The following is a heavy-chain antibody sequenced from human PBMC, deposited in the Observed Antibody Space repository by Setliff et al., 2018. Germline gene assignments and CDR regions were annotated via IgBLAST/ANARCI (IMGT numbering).Heavy chain of an antibody. CDR2: INPHGSEK. CDR3: FGAGTCSH. V-gene: IGHV3-7*01. CDR1: GLSYSNYW. D-gene: IGHD3-10*01. Sequence: PGGSLRLSCTASGLSYSNYWVSWVRQAPGKGLEWLASINPHGSEKYYADSVKGRFTISRDNAKNSLSLQMNNLRTEDTAVYYCFGAGTCSHWGQGTLVTVSS. J-gene: IGHJ4*02.